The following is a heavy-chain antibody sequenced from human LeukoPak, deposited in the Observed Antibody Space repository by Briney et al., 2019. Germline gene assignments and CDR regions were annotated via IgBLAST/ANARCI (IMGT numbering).Heavy chain of an antibody. D-gene: IGHD6-13*01. CDR2: IYTSGGT. V-gene: IGHV4-61*02. CDR3: ARGRYSSSWYVDF. Sequence: SETLSLTCTVSGGSISSGSYYWSWIRQPAGKGLEWIGLIYTSGGTNYNPSLTSRVTISVDTSKNQFSLKLSSVTAADTAVYYCARGRYSSSWYVDFWGQGTLVTVSS. J-gene: IGHJ4*02. CDR1: GGSISSGSYY.